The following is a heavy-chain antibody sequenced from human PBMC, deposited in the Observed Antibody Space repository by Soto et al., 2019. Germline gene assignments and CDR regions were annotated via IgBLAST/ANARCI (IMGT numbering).Heavy chain of an antibody. CDR2: ISGSGDAA. D-gene: IGHD6-13*01. Sequence: GESLKISCAASGFTFSIYAMSWVRQAPGRGLEWVSGISGSGDAAYYADSVKGQFTISRDNSKNTLYLQMNSLRAEDTAVYYCAKGYTSSWYLASWGRGTLVTVSS. CDR3: AKGYTSSWYLAS. CDR1: GFTFSIYA. J-gene: IGHJ4*02. V-gene: IGHV3-23*01.